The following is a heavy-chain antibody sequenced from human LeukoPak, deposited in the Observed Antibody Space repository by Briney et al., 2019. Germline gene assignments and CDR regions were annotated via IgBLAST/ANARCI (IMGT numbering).Heavy chain of an antibody. CDR1: GYTFTSYD. J-gene: IGHJ4*02. CDR3: ARDVGYSSGWYVDY. V-gene: IGHV1-8*01. CDR2: MNPNSGNT. Sequence: ASVKVSCKASGYTFTSYDINWVRQATGQGLEWMGWMNPNSGNTGYAQKFQGRVTMTRNTSISTAYMELSSLRSEDTAVYYCARDVGYSSGWYVDYWGQGTLVTVSS. D-gene: IGHD6-19*01.